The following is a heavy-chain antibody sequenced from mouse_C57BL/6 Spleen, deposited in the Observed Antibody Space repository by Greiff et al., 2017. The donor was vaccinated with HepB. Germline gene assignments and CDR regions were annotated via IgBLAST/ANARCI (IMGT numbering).Heavy chain of an antibody. Sequence: EVKLMESGGGLVKPGGSLKLSCAASGFTFSDYGMHWVRQAPEKGLEWVAYISSGSSTIYYADTVKGRFTISRDNAKNTLVLQMTSLRSEDTAMYYCARPNWAWFAYWGQGTLVTVSA. CDR3: ARPNWAWFAY. V-gene: IGHV5-17*01. CDR2: ISSGSSTI. D-gene: IGHD4-1*01. J-gene: IGHJ3*01. CDR1: GFTFSDYG.